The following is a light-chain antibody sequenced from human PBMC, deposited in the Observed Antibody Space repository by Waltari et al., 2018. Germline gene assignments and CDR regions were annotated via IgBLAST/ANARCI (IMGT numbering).Light chain of an antibody. CDR2: EVF. CDR1: TSDVGSYDL. CDR3: AAWDDSLNGVV. V-gene: IGLV2-14*02. J-gene: IGLJ2*01. Sequence: QSALTQPASVSGTPGQSITISCSGTTSDVGSYDLVSWYQQHPGEAPKLLICEVFKRPPDTSSRFSGSKSGTSASLAISGLQSEDEADYYCAAWDDSLNGVVFGGGTKVTVL.